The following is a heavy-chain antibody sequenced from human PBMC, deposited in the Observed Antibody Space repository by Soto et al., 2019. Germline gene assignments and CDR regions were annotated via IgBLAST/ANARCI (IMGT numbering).Heavy chain of an antibody. D-gene: IGHD6-13*01. J-gene: IGHJ4*02. V-gene: IGHV3-23*01. Sequence: EVQLLESGGGLVQPGESLRLPCASSGFTFSSYTMAWIRQAPGKGLEWVSAISESGGDTYYADSVKGRFTISRDNPKNTLYLQMHSLRADDTAVYYCAKRVESSTWPYYFDYWGQGTLVTVSS. CDR2: ISESGGDT. CDR3: AKRVESSTWPYYFDY. CDR1: GFTFSSYT.